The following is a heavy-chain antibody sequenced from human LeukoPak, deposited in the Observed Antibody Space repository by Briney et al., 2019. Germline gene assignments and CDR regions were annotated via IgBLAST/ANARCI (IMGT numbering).Heavy chain of an antibody. Sequence: GGSLRLSCAASGFTFSSYGMHWVRQAPGKGLEWVAFIRYDGSNKYYADSVKGRFTISRDNSKNTLYLQMNSLRAEDTAVYYCAKGGTYYDSSGPTHYWGQGTLVTVSS. D-gene: IGHD3-22*01. CDR2: IRYDGSNK. CDR1: GFTFSSYG. V-gene: IGHV3-30*02. J-gene: IGHJ4*02. CDR3: AKGGTYYDSSGPTHY.